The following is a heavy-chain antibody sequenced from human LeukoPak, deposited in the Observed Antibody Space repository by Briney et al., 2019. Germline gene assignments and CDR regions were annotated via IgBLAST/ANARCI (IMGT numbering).Heavy chain of an antibody. J-gene: IGHJ4*02. V-gene: IGHV1-69*01. CDR2: IIPIFDAT. CDR3: ASRLGRTLGEFSY. Sequence: SVKVSCKASGGTFSNYAISWVRQAPGQGLEWMGGIIPIFDATNYAQKSQGRVTITADDSTSTAYLELSSLRSDDTAVYYCASRLGRTLGEFSYWGQGTLVTVSS. D-gene: IGHD3-16*01. CDR1: GGTFSNYA.